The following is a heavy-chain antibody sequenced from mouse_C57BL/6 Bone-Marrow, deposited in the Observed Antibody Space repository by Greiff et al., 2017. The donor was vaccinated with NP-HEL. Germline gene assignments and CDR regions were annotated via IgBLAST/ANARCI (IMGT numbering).Heavy chain of an antibody. Sequence: VQLQQPGADLVKPGASVKLSCKASGYTFTSYWMHWVKQRPGRGLEWIGRIDPNSGGTKFNEKFKTKATLTVDKPSSTAYMQLSSLTSEDSAVYYCARYYYGSRCWYFDVWGTGTTVTVSS. D-gene: IGHD1-1*01. V-gene: IGHV1-72*01. CDR2: IDPNSGGT. CDR3: ARYYYGSRCWYFDV. CDR1: GYTFTSYW. J-gene: IGHJ1*03.